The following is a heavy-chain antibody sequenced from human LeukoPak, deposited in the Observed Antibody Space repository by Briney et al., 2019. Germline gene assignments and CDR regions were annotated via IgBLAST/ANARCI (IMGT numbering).Heavy chain of an antibody. D-gene: IGHD6-19*01. CDR2: ISGSGDST. CDR3: AKLVAGSDY. J-gene: IGHJ4*02. Sequence: GGTLRLSCAASGFTFSIYGMSWVRRPPGKGLEWVSGISGSGDSTYYADSVKGRFTISRDNSKNTLYLQMNSLRAEDTAVYYCAKLVAGSDYWGQGTLVTVSS. CDR1: GFTFSIYG. V-gene: IGHV3-23*01.